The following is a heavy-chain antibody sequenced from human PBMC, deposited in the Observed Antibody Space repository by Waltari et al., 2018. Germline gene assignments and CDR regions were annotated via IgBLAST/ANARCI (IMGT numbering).Heavy chain of an antibody. Sequence: HVQLQESGPGLVKPSETLSLTCTVSGDFLSDDHWPWIRQAPGKGLEWIAFLRKTGGTKYTPSLESRVTVSAVTSKKQFSLRLTSVTAADTAVYYCARLPTKYFDSLGWGFFDQWGQGILVTVSS. CDR1: GDFLSDDH. CDR3: ARLPTKYFDSLGWGFFDQ. D-gene: IGHD3-22*01. J-gene: IGHJ4*02. CDR2: LRKTGGT. V-gene: IGHV4-59*08.